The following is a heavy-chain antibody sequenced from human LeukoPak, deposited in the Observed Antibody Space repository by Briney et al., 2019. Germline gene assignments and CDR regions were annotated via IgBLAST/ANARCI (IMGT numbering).Heavy chain of an antibody. V-gene: IGHV3-23*01. CDR2: ISGSGGST. D-gene: IGHD6-13*01. CDR3: ARDEGAAAGNSDY. Sequence: GGSLRLSCAASGFTFSSYAMSWVRQAPGKGLEWVSAISGSGGSTYYADSVKGRFTISRDNAKNSLYLQMNSLRAEDTAVYYCARDEGAAAGNSDYWGQGTLVTVSS. J-gene: IGHJ4*02. CDR1: GFTFSSYA.